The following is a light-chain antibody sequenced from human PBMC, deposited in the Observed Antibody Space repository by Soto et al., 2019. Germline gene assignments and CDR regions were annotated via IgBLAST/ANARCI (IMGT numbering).Light chain of an antibody. CDR3: SSHSSSSTLVV. CDR1: SSDVGGYNY. J-gene: IGLJ2*01. V-gene: IGLV2-14*03. CDR2: NVN. Sequence: QSALTQPASMSGSPGQSITISCTGTSSDVGGYNYVSWYRQHPGKAPKLMIYNVNNRPSGVSNRFSGSKSGNTASLTISWLQAEDEADYYCSSHSSSSTLVVFGGGTKVTVL.